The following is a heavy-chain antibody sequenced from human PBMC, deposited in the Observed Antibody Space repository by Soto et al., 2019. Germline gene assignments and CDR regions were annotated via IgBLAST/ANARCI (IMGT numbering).Heavy chain of an antibody. CDR2: ISYDGSNK. Sequence: GGSLRLSCAASGFTFSSYAMHWVRQAPGKGLEWVAVISYDGSNKYYADSVKGRFTISRDNSKNTLYLQMNSLRAEDTAVYYCARDIITGPAWNSFDYWGQGTLVTVSS. D-gene: IGHD1-20*01. V-gene: IGHV3-30-3*01. CDR3: ARDIITGPAWNSFDY. CDR1: GFTFSSYA. J-gene: IGHJ4*02.